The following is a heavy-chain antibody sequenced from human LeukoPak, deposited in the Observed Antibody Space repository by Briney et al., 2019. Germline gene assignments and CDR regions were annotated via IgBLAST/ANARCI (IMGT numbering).Heavy chain of an antibody. J-gene: IGHJ5*02. D-gene: IGHD3-22*01. CDR1: GGSVTSNSYC. V-gene: IGHV4-61*01. Sequence: PSETLSLTCTVSGGSVTSNSYCWGWVRQPPGKGLEWIGYIYYSGSTNYNPSLKSRVTISLDTSKNQFSLKLSSVTAADTAVYYCARLSSGTWGQGTLVTVSS. CDR3: ARLSSGT. CDR2: IYYSGST.